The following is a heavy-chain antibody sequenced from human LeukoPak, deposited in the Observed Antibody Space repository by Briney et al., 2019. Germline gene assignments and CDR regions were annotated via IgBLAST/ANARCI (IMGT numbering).Heavy chain of an antibody. V-gene: IGHV1-8*01. CDR3: ARGAMYYDFWSGYYPNWFDP. CDR2: MNPNSGNT. D-gene: IGHD3-3*01. Sequence: ASVKVSCKASGYTFTSYDINWVRPATGQGLEWMGWMNPNSGNTGYAQKFQGRVTVTRNTSISTAYMELSSLRSEDTAVYYCARGAMYYDFWSGYYPNWFDPWGQGTLVTVS. J-gene: IGHJ5*02. CDR1: GYTFTSYD.